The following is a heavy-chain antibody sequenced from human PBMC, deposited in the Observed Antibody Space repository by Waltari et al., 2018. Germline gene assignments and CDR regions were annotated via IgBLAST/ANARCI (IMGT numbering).Heavy chain of an antibody. D-gene: IGHD3-3*01. V-gene: IGHV3-23*04. CDR1: GFTFNSHA. CDR2: ISGSGGST. J-gene: IGHJ4*02. Sequence: EVQLVESGGGLVQPGGSLRLSCAASGFTFNSHAMRWVRQAPGKGLEWVSTISGSGGSTYYADSVKGRFTISRDNSKNTLYLQMTSLRADDTALYYCARCRGYMSGDYMDYWGQGTLVTVSS. CDR3: ARCRGYMSGDYMDY.